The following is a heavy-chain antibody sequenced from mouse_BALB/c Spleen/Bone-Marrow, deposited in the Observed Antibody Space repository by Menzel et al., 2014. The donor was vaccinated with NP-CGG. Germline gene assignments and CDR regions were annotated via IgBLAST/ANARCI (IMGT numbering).Heavy chain of an antibody. Sequence: QVQLQQSGAELVMPGASVTMSCKASGHTFTDYWMHWVKQRPGQGLEWIVAIDTSDSYTSYNQKFKGKATFTVDESSSTACMQLGGLTSEDSAVYYCARSDYRFDPLPYWGQGTLVTVSA. V-gene: IGHV1-69*01. D-gene: IGHD2-14*01. CDR3: ARSDYRFDPLPY. J-gene: IGHJ3*01. CDR2: IDTSDSYT. CDR1: GHTFTDYW.